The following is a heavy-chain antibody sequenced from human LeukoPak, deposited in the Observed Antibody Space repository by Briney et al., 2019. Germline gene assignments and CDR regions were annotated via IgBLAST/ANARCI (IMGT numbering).Heavy chain of an antibody. CDR3: ARQTPRRPHDF. CDR2: IYYTGST. Sequence: PSETLSLTCSVSGGSISSNSYSWGWIRQPPGKGLEWIGSIYYTGSTYYNPSLQSRVTISVDTSKNQFSLELSSVTAADTAVYYCARQTPRRPHDFWGQGTLVTVSS. J-gene: IGHJ4*02. V-gene: IGHV4-39*01. CDR1: GGSISSNSYS.